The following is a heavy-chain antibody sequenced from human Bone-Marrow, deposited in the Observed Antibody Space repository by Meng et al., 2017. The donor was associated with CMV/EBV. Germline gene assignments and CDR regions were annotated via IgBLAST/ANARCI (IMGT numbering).Heavy chain of an antibody. V-gene: IGHV3-11*04. D-gene: IGHD7-27*01. CDR2: ISRNGSAT. CDR1: GFTFSDYY. Sequence: GGPLRLSCAASGFTFSDYYMSWVRQAPGKGLEWVAYISRNGSATQYADSLKGRFTISRDNAKNSLFLQMNSLRAEDTAVYYCARPWGYWGQGSLVTVSS. CDR3: ARPWGY. J-gene: IGHJ4*02.